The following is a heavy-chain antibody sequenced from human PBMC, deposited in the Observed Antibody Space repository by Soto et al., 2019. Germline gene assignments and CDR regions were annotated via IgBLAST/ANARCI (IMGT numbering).Heavy chain of an antibody. D-gene: IGHD3-22*01. CDR2: IIPIFGTA. CDR3: ARMAISMIIVVQDALDI. Sequence: SVKVSCKASGGTFSSYTISWVRQAPGQGLEWMGGIIPIFGTANYAQKFQNRVTIIADESTSTAYMELSSLRFEDTTVYYCARMAISMIIVVQDALDICGQGTMVTVSS. CDR1: GGTFSSYT. V-gene: IGHV1-69*13. J-gene: IGHJ3*02.